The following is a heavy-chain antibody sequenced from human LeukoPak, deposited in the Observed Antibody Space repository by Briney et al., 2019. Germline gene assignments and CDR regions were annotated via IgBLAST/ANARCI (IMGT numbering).Heavy chain of an antibody. CDR3: AKDRVYYYGSGSNFDY. CDR2: IDGDGKNT. J-gene: IGHJ4*02. V-gene: IGHV3-74*01. D-gene: IGHD3-10*01. Sequence: GGSLRLSCAASGFTLSNYWMHWVRQAPGKGLVWVSRIDGDGKNTNYADSVKGRFTISRDNSKNTLYLQMNSLRAEDTAVYYCAKDRVYYYGSGSNFDYWGQGTLVTVSS. CDR1: GFTLSNYW.